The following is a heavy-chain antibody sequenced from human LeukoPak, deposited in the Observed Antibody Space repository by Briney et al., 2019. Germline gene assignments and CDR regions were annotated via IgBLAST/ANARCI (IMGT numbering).Heavy chain of an antibody. J-gene: IGHJ3*02. V-gene: IGHV3-21*04. D-gene: IGHD7-27*01. CDR3: ARADLTGDRKDDAFDI. CDR2: ISSSSSYI. Sequence: GGSLRLSCAASGFTFSSYSMNWVRQAPGKGLEWVSSISSSSSYIYYADSVKGRFTISRDNAKNSLYLQMNSLRAEDTAVYYCARADLTGDRKDDAFDIWGQGTMVTVSS. CDR1: GFTFSSYS.